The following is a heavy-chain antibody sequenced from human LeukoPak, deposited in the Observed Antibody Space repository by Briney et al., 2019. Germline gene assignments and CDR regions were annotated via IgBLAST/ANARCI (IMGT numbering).Heavy chain of an antibody. CDR3: ARSRHGSGSSPGVD. CDR1: GYTFTSYD. CDR2: ILPMFGTP. Sequence: VASVKVSCKASGYTFTSYDINWVRQAPGQGLEWMGGILPMFGTPNYARKFQGRVTITADYPTSTTYMELISLRSDDTAVYYCARSRHGSGSSPGVDWGQGTLVTVSS. J-gene: IGHJ4*02. V-gene: IGHV1-69*13. D-gene: IGHD3-10*01.